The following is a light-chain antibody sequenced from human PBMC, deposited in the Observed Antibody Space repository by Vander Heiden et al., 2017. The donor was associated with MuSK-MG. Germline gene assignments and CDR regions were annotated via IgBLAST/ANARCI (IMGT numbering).Light chain of an antibody. CDR3: KKYNSALLFT. CDR2: AAS. Sequence: DIQMTQSPSYLSSSVGDRVTITCRAIQGIRNYLAWYQQKPGKVPKLLIYAASTLQSGVRSRCSGSGSVIDFTLTISSRQLEDVATYYCKKYNSALLFTFGHGTKVDIK. CDR1: QGIRNY. J-gene: IGKJ3*01. V-gene: IGKV1-27*01.